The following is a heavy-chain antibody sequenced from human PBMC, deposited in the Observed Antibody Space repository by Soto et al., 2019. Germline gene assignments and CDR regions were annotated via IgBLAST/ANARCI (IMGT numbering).Heavy chain of an antibody. CDR2: MYHSGST. Sequence: SETLSLTCSVSGGSISSHSWNWIRQPPGKGLEWIGYMYHSGSTYCNPSLKSRVTISIDRSKNQFSLKLSSVTAADTAVYYCARLVSSNWESDYWGQGTLVTVSS. J-gene: IGHJ4*02. V-gene: IGHV4-59*08. CDR3: ARLVSSNWESDY. D-gene: IGHD6-13*01. CDR1: GGSISSHS.